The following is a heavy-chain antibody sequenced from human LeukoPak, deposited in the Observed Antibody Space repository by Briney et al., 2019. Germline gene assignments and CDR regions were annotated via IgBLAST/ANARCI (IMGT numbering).Heavy chain of an antibody. CDR2: TSGSGGST. Sequence: GGSLRLSCAASGCTFSSYAMSWARQAPGKGLEWVSSTSGSGGSTYYADSVKGRFTISRDNSKNTLYLQMNSLRAEDTAVYYCAKGTGYNYGYSDYWGQGTLVTVSS. CDR3: AKGTGYNYGYSDY. D-gene: IGHD5-18*01. V-gene: IGHV3-23*01. CDR1: GCTFSSYA. J-gene: IGHJ4*02.